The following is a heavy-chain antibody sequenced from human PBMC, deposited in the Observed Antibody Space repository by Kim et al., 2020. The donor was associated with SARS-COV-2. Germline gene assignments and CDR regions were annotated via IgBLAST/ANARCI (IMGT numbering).Heavy chain of an antibody. Sequence: GGSLRLSCAASGFTFSDHYMDWVRQAPGKGLEWVGRTRNKANSYTTEYAASVKGRFTISRDDSKNSLYLQMNSLKTEDTAVYYCARERYCGGDCYANYFDYWGQGTLVTVSS. V-gene: IGHV3-72*01. J-gene: IGHJ4*02. CDR1: GFTFSDHY. CDR2: TRNKANSYTT. CDR3: ARERYCGGDCYANYFDY. D-gene: IGHD2-21*01.